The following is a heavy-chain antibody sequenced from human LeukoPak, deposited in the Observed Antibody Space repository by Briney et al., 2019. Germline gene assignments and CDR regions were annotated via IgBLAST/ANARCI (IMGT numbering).Heavy chain of an antibody. V-gene: IGHV4-34*01. CDR3: VRDRQHCSGGNCYSEDLPDS. CDR2: INHSGST. D-gene: IGHD2-15*01. J-gene: IGHJ4*02. Sequence: PSETLSLTCAVYGGSFSGYYWSWIRQPPGKGLEWIGEINHSGSTNYNPSLKSRVTISVDTSKNQFSLNLSSVTAADTAVYFCVRDRQHCSGGNCYSEDLPDSWGQGIVVAVSS. CDR1: GGSFSGYY.